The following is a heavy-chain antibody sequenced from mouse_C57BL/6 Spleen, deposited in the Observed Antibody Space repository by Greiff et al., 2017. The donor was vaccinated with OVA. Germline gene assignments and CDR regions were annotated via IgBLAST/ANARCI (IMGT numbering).Heavy chain of an antibody. CDR1: GFSLTSYG. D-gene: IGHD2-4*01. Sequence: QVQLQQSGPGLVQPSQSLSITCTVSGFSLTSYGVHWVRPSPGKGLEWLGEIWSGGNTDDNSAFISRLSISKDNAKSQVFYKMNSLQADDTAIYYCASDYDYDSSYAMDYWGKGTSVTVSS. J-gene: IGHJ4*01. CDR2: IWSGGNT. CDR3: ASDYDYDSSYAMDY. V-gene: IGHV2-2*01.